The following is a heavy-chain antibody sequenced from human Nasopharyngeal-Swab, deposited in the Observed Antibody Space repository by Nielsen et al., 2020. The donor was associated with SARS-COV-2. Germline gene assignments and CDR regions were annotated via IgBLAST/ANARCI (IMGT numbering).Heavy chain of an antibody. CDR1: GYSFTSYW. CDR3: ARQGAVAGYYYYYMDV. Sequence: GESLKISCKGSGYSFTSYWIGWVREMPGKGLEWMGIIYAGDSDTRYSPSFQGQVTISADKSISTAYLQWSSLKASDTAMYYCARQGAVAGYYYYYMDVWGKGTTVTVSS. CDR2: IYAGDSDT. V-gene: IGHV5-51*01. D-gene: IGHD6-19*01. J-gene: IGHJ6*03.